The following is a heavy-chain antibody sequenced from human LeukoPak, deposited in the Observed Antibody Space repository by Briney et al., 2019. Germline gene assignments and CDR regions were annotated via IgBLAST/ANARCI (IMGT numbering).Heavy chain of an antibody. J-gene: IGHJ4*02. D-gene: IGHD6-13*01. CDR1: GFTFSSYA. V-gene: IGHV3-23*01. CDR3: ARGRVLKYSSSWLDY. Sequence: GGSLRLSCAASGFTFSSYAMSWVRQAPGKGLEWVSVISGSGGTTYYADSVKGRFAISRDTSKNTLYLQMNNLRAEDTAVYYCARGRVLKYSSSWLDYWGQGTLVTVSS. CDR2: ISGSGGTT.